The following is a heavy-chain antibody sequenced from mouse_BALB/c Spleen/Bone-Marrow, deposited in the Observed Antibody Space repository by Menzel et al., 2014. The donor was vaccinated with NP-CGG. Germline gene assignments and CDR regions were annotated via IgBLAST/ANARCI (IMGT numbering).Heavy chain of an antibody. J-gene: IGHJ3*01. CDR3: AREGGYYYGSRVAWFAY. D-gene: IGHD1-1*01. V-gene: IGHV2-9*02. CDR1: GISLTSYG. CDR2: IWAGGTT. Sequence: QVQLQQSGPGLVAPSQSLSITCTVSGISLTSYGVHWVRQPPGKGLEWPAVIWAGGTTNYNSALMSRLSISKDNSKSQVFLKMNSLQTDDAAMYYCAREGGYYYGSRVAWFAYWGQGTLVTVSA.